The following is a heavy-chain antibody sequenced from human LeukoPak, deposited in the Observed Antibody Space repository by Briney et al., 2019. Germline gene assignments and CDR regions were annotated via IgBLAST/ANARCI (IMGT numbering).Heavy chain of an antibody. CDR3: VSWDVGHNNY. J-gene: IGHJ4*02. CDR1: GFTFSRFW. D-gene: IGHD1-1*01. CDR2: MNEAGSEK. Sequence: GGSLRLSCAASGFTFSRFWMSWVRQAPGKGLEWVAHMNEAGSEKYYVEYVKGRFSISRDNAKNSVFLQMNSLRVEDTAVYYCVSWDVGHNNYWGQGAQVTVSS. V-gene: IGHV3-7*01.